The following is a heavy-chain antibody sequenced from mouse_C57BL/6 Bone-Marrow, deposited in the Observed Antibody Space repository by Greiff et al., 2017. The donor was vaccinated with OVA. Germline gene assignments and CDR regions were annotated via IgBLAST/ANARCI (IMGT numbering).Heavy chain of an antibody. V-gene: IGHV1-7*01. CDR1: GYTFTSYW. CDR3: ARGGYDYEDAMDY. Sequence: VQLQESGAELAKPGASVKLSCKASGYTFTSYWMHWVKQRLGQGLEWIGYINPSSGYTKYNQKFKDKATLTADKSSSTAYMQLSSLTYEDSAVYYCARGGYDYEDAMDYWGQGTSVTVSS. D-gene: IGHD2-4*01. CDR2: INPSSGYT. J-gene: IGHJ4*01.